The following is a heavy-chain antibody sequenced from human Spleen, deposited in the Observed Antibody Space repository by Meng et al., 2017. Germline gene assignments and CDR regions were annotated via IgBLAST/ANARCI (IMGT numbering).Heavy chain of an antibody. CDR3: AGGGSLPMVLSY. CDR2: INDSGTT. CDR1: GGSFSNYY. D-gene: IGHD3-10*01. J-gene: IGHJ4*02. V-gene: IGHV4-34*02. Sequence: QVQLQQWGAGRLKPSETLSLTCAVYGGSFSNYYWSWIRQSPVKGLEWIGEINDSGTTKYNPSLKSRVTISLDTSKNQFSLNLSSVTAADTAVFYCAGGGSLPMVLSYWGQGSLVTVSS.